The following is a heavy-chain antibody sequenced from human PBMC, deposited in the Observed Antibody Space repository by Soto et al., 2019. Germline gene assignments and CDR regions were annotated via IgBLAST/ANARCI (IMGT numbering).Heavy chain of an antibody. Sequence: EVQLLDSGGGLVQPGGSLRFSCAASGFTFSSYAMSWVRQAPGKGLEWVSSISGSGGGTYYADSVKGRFTISRDNSKNTLSLQMNSLRAEDTAVYYCAKSRGSGSYFNPSDAFDFWGQGTMVTVSS. D-gene: IGHD3-10*01. J-gene: IGHJ3*01. CDR1: GFTFSSYA. CDR2: ISGSGGGT. V-gene: IGHV3-23*01. CDR3: AKSRGSGSYFNPSDAFDF.